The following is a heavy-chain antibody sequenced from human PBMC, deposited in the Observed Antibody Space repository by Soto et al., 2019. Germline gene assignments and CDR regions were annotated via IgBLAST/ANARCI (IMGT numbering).Heavy chain of an antibody. Sequence: SVKVSCKASVGTFSSYAISWVRQAPGQGLEWMGGIIPIFGTANYAQKFQGRVTITADESTNTAYMELSSLRSEDTAVYYCASSGYCSSTSRYGYYYYYGMDVWGQGTKVTVSS. CDR1: VGTFSSYA. CDR3: ASSGYCSSTSRYGYYYYYGMDV. CDR2: IIPIFGTA. V-gene: IGHV1-69*13. J-gene: IGHJ6*02. D-gene: IGHD2-2*03.